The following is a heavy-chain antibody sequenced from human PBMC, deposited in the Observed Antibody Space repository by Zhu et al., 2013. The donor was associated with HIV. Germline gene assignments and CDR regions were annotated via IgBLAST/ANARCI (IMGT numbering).Heavy chain of an antibody. J-gene: IGHJ4*02. CDR3: AKDRVPDDAYDIDY. V-gene: IGHV3-23*01. CDR1: GFTFSRYS. CDR2: IWGNGVNK. Sequence: EVHLLASGGGVVQPGGFLTLSCTVSGFTFSRYSINWVRLAPGKGLEWVAVIWGNGVNKYYADSVRGRFSISRDNAMNTVFLQMNNLRADDTAIYYCAKDRVPDDAYDIDYWGQGTLVTVS. D-gene: IGHD5-12*01.